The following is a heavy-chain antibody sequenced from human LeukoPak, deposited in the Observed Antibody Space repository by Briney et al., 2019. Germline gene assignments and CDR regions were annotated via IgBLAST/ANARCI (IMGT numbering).Heavy chain of an antibody. CDR3: ARVASIGSSLKANDY. D-gene: IGHD6-13*01. Sequence: SETLSLTCAVYGGSFSGYYWSWIRQPPGKGLEWIGEINHSGSTNYNPSLKSRVAISVDTSKNQFSLKLSSVTAADTAVYYCARVASIGSSLKANDYWGQGTLVTVSS. J-gene: IGHJ4*02. CDR1: GGSFSGYY. V-gene: IGHV4-34*01. CDR2: INHSGST.